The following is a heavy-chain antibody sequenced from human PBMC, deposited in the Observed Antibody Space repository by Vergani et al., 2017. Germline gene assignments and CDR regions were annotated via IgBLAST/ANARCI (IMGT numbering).Heavy chain of an antibody. CDR2: ITSSSSYI. Sequence: EVQLVESGGGLVKPGGSLRLSCAASGFTFSSYSMHWVRQAPGKGLEWVSSITSSSSYIYYADSMKGRFTISRDSAKNSLYLQMNSLRAEDTALYYCARGTPGAQNFNYYGMGVWGQGTTVTVSS. J-gene: IGHJ6*02. D-gene: IGHD5-24*01. CDR1: GFTFSSYS. CDR3: ARGTPGAQNFNYYGMGV. V-gene: IGHV3-21*01.